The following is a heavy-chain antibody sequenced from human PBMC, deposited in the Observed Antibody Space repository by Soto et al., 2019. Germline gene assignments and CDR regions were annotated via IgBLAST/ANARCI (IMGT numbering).Heavy chain of an antibody. J-gene: IGHJ4*02. CDR1: GYTFTSYG. Sequence: QVQLVQSGAEVKKPGASVKVSCKASGYTFTSYGISWVRQAPGQGLELMVWISAYNGNTNYAQKLQGRVTMTTDTSTSTAYMELRSLRSDDTAVYYCAKPSGYSGSMDRWVFDYWGQGTLVTVSS. D-gene: IGHD5-12*01. CDR2: ISAYNGNT. V-gene: IGHV1-18*01. CDR3: AKPSGYSGSMDRWVFDY.